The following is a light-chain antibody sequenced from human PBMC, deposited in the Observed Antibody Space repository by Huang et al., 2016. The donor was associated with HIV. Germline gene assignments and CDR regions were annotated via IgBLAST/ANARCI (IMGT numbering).Light chain of an antibody. CDR3: QQYDRSPTWT. V-gene: IGKV3-20*01. J-gene: IGKJ1*01. CDR2: GAS. Sequence: IVLTQSPGTLSLSPGDRAILSCRPSQSVSSDDLVWYQQKPGQAPMLLIYGASSRATGIPDRFSGSGSATDFTLTISRLEPEDFAVYYCQQYDRSPTWTFGQGTKVEVK. CDR1: QSVSSDD.